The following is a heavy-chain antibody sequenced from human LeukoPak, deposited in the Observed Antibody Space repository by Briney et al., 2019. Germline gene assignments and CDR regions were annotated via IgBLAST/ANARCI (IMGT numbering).Heavy chain of an antibody. CDR1: GGSISSGGYS. D-gene: IGHD7-27*01. CDR2: IYHSGST. Sequence: SETLSLTCAVSGGSISSGGYSWSWIRQPPGKGLEWIGYIYHSGSTYYNPSLKSRVTISVDTSKTQFSLRLSSVTAADTAVYYCARQRSLTGNYDYYGLDVWGQGTTVTVSS. V-gene: IGHV4-30-2*01. J-gene: IGHJ6*02. CDR3: ARQRSLTGNYDYYGLDV.